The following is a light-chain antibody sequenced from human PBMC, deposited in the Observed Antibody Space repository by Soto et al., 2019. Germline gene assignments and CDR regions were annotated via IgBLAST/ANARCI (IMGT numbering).Light chain of an antibody. V-gene: IGKV1-12*01. J-gene: IGKJ1*01. CDR1: QDISSW. CDR3: QQTNSFPRT. Sequence: DIQMTQSPSSVSASVGDRVTITCRASQDISSWLAWYQQKPGKAPNLLIYAASSLQSGVPSRFSGSGSGTDFTLTITSLQPEDIATYYCQQTNSFPRTFGQGTKVEVK. CDR2: AAS.